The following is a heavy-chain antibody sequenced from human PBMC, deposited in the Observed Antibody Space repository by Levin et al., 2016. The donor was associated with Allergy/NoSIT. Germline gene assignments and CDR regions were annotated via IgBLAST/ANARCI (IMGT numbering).Heavy chain of an antibody. CDR2: IIPILGIA. Sequence: WVRQAPGQGLEWMGRIIPILGIANYAQKFQGRVTITADKSTSTAYMELSSLRSEDTAVYYCAREVRLVATILNYWGQGTLVTVSS. V-gene: IGHV1-69*04. CDR3: AREVRLVATILNY. D-gene: IGHD5-12*01. J-gene: IGHJ4*02.